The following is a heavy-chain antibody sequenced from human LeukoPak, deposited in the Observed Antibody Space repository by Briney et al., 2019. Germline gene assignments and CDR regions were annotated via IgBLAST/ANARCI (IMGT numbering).Heavy chain of an antibody. CDR1: GYTFTSYD. Sequence: GASVKVSCKASGYTFTSYDINWVRQATGQGLEWMGWMNPNSGNTGYAQKFQGRVTITRNTSISTAYMELSSLRSEDTAVYYCARELISGDWTWDIWGQGTMVTVSS. CDR3: ARELISGDWTWDI. D-gene: IGHD2-21*02. V-gene: IGHV1-8*03. J-gene: IGHJ3*02. CDR2: MNPNSGNT.